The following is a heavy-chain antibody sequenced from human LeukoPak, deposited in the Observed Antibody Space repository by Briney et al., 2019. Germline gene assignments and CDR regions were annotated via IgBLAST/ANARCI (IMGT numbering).Heavy chain of an antibody. Sequence: ASVTVSCKASGYTFTSYDINWVRQAPGQGLEWMGWMNPNSGNTGYAQKFQGRVTMTRNTSISTAYMELSSLRSEDTAVYYCARGPYYDFWSGYYKGYYYYYYMDVWGKGTTVTVSS. V-gene: IGHV1-8*01. CDR3: ARGPYYDFWSGYYKGYYYYYYMDV. J-gene: IGHJ6*03. CDR1: GYTFTSYD. D-gene: IGHD3-3*01. CDR2: MNPNSGNT.